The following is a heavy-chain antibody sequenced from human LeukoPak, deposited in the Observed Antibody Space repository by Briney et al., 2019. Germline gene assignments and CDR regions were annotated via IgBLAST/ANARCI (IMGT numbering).Heavy chain of an antibody. CDR3: AKSPRGYTYGHTEYYFDF. V-gene: IGHV3-23*01. CDR2: ISDNGVGT. Sequence: GGSLRLSCAASGFTFSSYAMSWVRQAPGKGLEWVSAISDNGVGTYYADSVKGRFTISRDNSKNTLYPQMNSLRAEDTAVYYCAKSPRGYTYGHTEYYFDFWGQGTLVTVSS. D-gene: IGHD5-18*01. J-gene: IGHJ4*02. CDR1: GFTFSSYA.